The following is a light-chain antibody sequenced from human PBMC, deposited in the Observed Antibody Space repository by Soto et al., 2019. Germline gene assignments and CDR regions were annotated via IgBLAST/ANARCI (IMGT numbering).Light chain of an antibody. Sequence: EIVLTQSPGTLSLSPGERATLSCRASRSVAGSYLAWYQQKPGQAPRLLIYVASSRATGIPDRFSGSGSGTDFTLTISRLEPVDFAVYYCQQYGISPWTFGQGTKVEIK. CDR1: RSVAGSY. J-gene: IGKJ1*01. CDR3: QQYGISPWT. V-gene: IGKV3-20*01. CDR2: VAS.